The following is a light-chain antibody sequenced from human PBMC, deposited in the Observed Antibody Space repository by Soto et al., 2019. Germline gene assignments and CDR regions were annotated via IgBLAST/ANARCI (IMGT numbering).Light chain of an antibody. CDR3: QSYDSCLSGMV. Sequence: QAVVTQPPSVSGAPGQRVTISRTGSSSNIGAGYEVHWYQQLPRTAPKLLIYGNSNRPSGVPDRFSGSKSGTSASLAITGLQAEDEADYYCQSYDSCLSGMVFGGGTKLTVL. CDR1: SSNIGAGYE. J-gene: IGLJ2*01. V-gene: IGLV1-40*01. CDR2: GNS.